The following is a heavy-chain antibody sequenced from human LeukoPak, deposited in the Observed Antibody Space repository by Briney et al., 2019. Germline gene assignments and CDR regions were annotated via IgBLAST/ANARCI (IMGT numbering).Heavy chain of an antibody. Sequence: PGKSLRLSCAASGFTFSSYGMHWVRQAPGKGLEWVAVIWYDGSNKYYADSVKGRFTISRDNSKNTLYLQMNSLRAEDTAVYYCARARWDDFWSGYLRYYYYGMDVWGQGTTVTVSS. CDR1: GFTFSSYG. V-gene: IGHV3-33*01. CDR3: ARARWDDFWSGYLRYYYYGMDV. CDR2: IWYDGSNK. J-gene: IGHJ6*02. D-gene: IGHD3-3*01.